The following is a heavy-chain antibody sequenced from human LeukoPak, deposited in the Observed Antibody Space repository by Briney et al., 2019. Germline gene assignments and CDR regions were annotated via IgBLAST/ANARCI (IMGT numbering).Heavy chain of an antibody. V-gene: IGHV3-30-3*01. D-gene: IGHD4-11*01. CDR2: ISYDGSNK. CDR1: GFIFSSYA. Sequence: GGSLRLSCAASGFIFSSYAMHWVRQAPGKGLEWVAVISYDGSNKYYADSVKGRFTISRDNSKNPLYLQMTSLTAEDTAVYYCARDWSSKYPYYYGMDVWGQGTTVTVSS. CDR3: ARDWSSKYPYYYGMDV. J-gene: IGHJ6*02.